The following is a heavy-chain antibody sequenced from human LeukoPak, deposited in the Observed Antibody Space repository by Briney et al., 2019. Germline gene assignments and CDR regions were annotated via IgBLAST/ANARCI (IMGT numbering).Heavy chain of an antibody. V-gene: IGHV3-23*01. Sequence: PGGSLRLSCATSGFTFSNYAMSWVRQAPGKGLEWVSSISGSGTNAYYADSVKGRFTISRDNSKNTLYLQMNSLRAEDTAVYYCAKVAVAGHSPEYYFDYWGQGTLVTVSS. J-gene: IGHJ4*02. CDR3: AKVAVAGHSPEYYFDY. CDR2: ISGSGTNA. D-gene: IGHD6-19*01. CDR1: GFTFSNYA.